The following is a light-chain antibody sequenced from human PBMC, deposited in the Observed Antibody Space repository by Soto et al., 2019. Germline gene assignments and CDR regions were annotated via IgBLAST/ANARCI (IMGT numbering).Light chain of an antibody. CDR1: TGTVTSGHY. Sequence: QAVVTQEPSLTVSPGGTVTLTCGSSTGTVTSGHYPYWFQQKPGQAPRTLIYDTNNKHSWTPARFSGSLLGGKAALTLSGAQPEDEADYYCFLTYSGARVFVGGTKLTVL. CDR3: FLTYSGARV. CDR2: DTN. J-gene: IGLJ2*01. V-gene: IGLV7-46*01.